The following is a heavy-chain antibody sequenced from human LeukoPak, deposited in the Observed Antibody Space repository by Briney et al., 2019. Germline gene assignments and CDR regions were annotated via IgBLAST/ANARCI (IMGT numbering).Heavy chain of an antibody. D-gene: IGHD6-19*01. J-gene: IGHJ4*02. Sequence: GGTLRLSCAASGFTFSTYGMSWVRQAPGKGLEWVSGITNSGSNTYYADSVKGRFTFSRDNAKNSLYLQMNSLRAEDTAVYYCARDPSGWYFVDYWGQGTLVTVSS. CDR2: ITNSGSNT. CDR1: GFTFSTYG. V-gene: IGHV3-21*01. CDR3: ARDPSGWYFVDY.